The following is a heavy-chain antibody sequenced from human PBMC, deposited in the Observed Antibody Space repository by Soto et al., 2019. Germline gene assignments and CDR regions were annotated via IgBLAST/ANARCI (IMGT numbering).Heavy chain of an antibody. D-gene: IGHD1-26*01. V-gene: IGHV3-30*18. J-gene: IGHJ4*02. CDR1: GFTFSSYG. CDR3: AKVDYSGSYFYY. Sequence: SLRLSCAASGFTFSSYGMHWVRQAPGKGLEWVAVISYDGSNKYYADSVKGRFTISRDNSKNTLYLQMNSLRAEDAAVYYFAKVDYSGSYFYYCGQGTLVTVSS. CDR2: ISYDGSNK.